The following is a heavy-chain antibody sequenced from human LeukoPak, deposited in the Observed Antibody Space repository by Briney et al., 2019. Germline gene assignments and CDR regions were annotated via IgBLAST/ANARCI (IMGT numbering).Heavy chain of an antibody. CDR1: GGSISSYY. D-gene: IGHD5-18*01. Sequence: SETLSLTCTVSGGSISSYYWSWIRQPPGKGLEWIGYIYYSGSTNYNLSLKSRVTISVDTSKNQFSLKLSSVTAADTAVYYCARDKGYSYGYYYYYGMDVWGQGTTVTVSS. CDR3: ARDKGYSYGYYYYYGMDV. J-gene: IGHJ6*02. V-gene: IGHV4-59*01. CDR2: IYYSGST.